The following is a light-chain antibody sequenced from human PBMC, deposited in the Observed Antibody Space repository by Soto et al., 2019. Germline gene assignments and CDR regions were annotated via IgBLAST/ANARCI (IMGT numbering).Light chain of an antibody. CDR2: EVT. CDR1: TSDVGGFDS. CDR3: SSYTSSSTYVV. J-gene: IGLJ2*01. Sequence: QSALTQPASVSGSPGQSITISCTATTSDVGGFDSVSWYQQHPGTAPRVIIYEVTNRPSGVSNRFSGSKSGNTASLTISGLQAEDEADYYCSSYTSSSTYVVFGGGTKLTVL. V-gene: IGLV2-14*01.